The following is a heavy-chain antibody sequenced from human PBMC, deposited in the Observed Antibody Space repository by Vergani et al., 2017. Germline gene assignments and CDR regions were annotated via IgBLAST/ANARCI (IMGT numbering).Heavy chain of an antibody. J-gene: IGHJ4*02. CDR2: IIPIFGIA. CDR3: ARVPYYYDSRGYSTPLHYYFDY. D-gene: IGHD3-22*01. CDR1: GGTFSSYA. V-gene: IGHV1-69*17. Sequence: QVQLVQSGAEVKKPGSSVKVSCKASGGTFSSYAISWVRQAPGQGLEWMGGIIPIFGIANYAQKFQGRVTITADKSTSTAYMELSSLRSEDTAVYYCARVPYYYDSRGYSTPLHYYFDYWGQGTLVTVSS.